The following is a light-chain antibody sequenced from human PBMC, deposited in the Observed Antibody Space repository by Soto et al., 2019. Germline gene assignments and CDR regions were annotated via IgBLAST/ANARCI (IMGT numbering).Light chain of an antibody. V-gene: IGKV3-15*01. CDR1: QSIRSN. CDR3: QQHNNKPLT. Sequence: ETVMTQSPATLSVSPGERATLSCRASQSIRSNLAWFQQKPGQAPRLLIYDASTRATGIPARFSGSGSGTEDSLPISSLLSEDVAVVYCQQHNNKPLTFGEGTIVEIK. CDR2: DAS. J-gene: IGKJ4*01.